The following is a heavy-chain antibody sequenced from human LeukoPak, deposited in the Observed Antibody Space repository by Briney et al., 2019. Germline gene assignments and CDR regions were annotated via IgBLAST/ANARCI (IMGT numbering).Heavy chain of an antibody. J-gene: IGHJ3*01. CDR1: GCSFTVFA. CDR3: ERETSRLNQLLSGDFDL. CDR2: VGISSSSI. Sequence: GGSLRLSCVVSGCSFTVFAFNWVRQAPGKGLEWLSYVGISSSSIYYADSVKGRFTISRDNDRNSVYLQMNSLRVEDTGCYSLERETSRLNQLLSGDFDLWGLGTRVTVSS. V-gene: IGHV3-48*04. D-gene: IGHD2-2*01.